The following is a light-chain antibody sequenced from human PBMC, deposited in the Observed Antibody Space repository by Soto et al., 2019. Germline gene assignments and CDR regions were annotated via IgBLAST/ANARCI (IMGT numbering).Light chain of an antibody. CDR2: DAS. CDR1: QSVSSY. CDR3: QQRSNWPPYT. V-gene: IGKV3-11*01. Sequence: EIVLTQSPATLSLSPGERATLSCRASQSVSSYLAWYQQKPGQAPRLLIYDASNRATGIPARFSGSGSGTDVALTISSLEPRDFAVYYCQQRSNWPPYTFGQGTKLEIK. J-gene: IGKJ2*01.